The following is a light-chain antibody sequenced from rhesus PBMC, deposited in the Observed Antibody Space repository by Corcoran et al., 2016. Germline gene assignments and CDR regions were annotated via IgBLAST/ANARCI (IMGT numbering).Light chain of an antibody. J-gene: IGKJ1*01. CDR2: KAS. CDR3: QQYNSAPWT. V-gene: IGKV1-21*01. Sequence: DIQMTQSPSSLSASVGDRVTITGRASQGISSWLAWYQQKPGKAPNLLNYKASSLQSGVPSRFSSRGSCTDFPLPIRSLQPEDFATYYCQQYNSAPWTFGQGTKVEIK. CDR1: QGISSW.